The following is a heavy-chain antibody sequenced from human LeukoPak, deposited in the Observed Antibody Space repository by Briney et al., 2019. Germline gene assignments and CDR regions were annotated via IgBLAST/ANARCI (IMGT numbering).Heavy chain of an antibody. CDR1: GGSISSSSYY. Sequence: SETLSLTCTVSGGSISSSSYYWGWIRQPPGKGLEWIGYIYYSGSTDYNPSLKSRVTISIDTSKNHFSLKLSSVTAADTAVYYCARQVVIYGLDVWGQGTTVTVSS. D-gene: IGHD2-21*01. V-gene: IGHV4-61*05. CDR2: IYYSGST. J-gene: IGHJ6*02. CDR3: ARQVVIYGLDV.